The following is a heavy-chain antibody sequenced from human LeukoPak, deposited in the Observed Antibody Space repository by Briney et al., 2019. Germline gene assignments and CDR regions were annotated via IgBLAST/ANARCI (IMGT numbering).Heavy chain of an antibody. CDR3: ARGITKDQWLVPY. D-gene: IGHD6-19*01. V-gene: IGHV1-69*13. J-gene: IGHJ4*02. CDR1: GGTFGSYA. Sequence: GASVKVSCKASGGTFGSYAISWVRQAPGQGLEWMGGIIPIFGTANYAQKFQGRVTITADESTSTAYMELSSLRSEDTAVYYCARGITKDQWLVPYWGQGTLVTVSS. CDR2: IIPIFGTA.